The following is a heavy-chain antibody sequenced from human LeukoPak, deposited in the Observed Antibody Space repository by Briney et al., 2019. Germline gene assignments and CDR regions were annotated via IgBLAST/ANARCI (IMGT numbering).Heavy chain of an antibody. D-gene: IGHD4-17*01. V-gene: IGHV3-7*01. J-gene: IGHJ4*02. CDR1: GFTVSSNY. CDR3: ATRGGDSEVDY. CDR2: IKQDGGEK. Sequence: PGGSLRLSCAASGFTVSSNYMSWVRQAPGKGLEWVANIKQDGGEKYYVDSVEGRFTISRDNTKNSLYLQMNSLRAEDTAVYYCATRGGDSEVDYWGQGTLVTVSS.